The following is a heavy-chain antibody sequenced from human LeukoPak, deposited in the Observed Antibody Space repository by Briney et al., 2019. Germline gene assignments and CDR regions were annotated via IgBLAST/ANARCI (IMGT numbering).Heavy chain of an antibody. CDR3: AKGRGITMVRGVTLFLDY. CDR1: GFTFSSYG. D-gene: IGHD3-10*01. CDR2: ISYDGSNK. V-gene: IGHV3-30*18. J-gene: IGHJ4*02. Sequence: PGGSLRLSCAASGFTFSSYGMHWVRQAPGKGLEWVAVISYDGSNKYYADSVKGRFTISRDNSKNTLYLQMNSLRAEDTAVYYCAKGRGITMVRGVTLFLDYWGQGTLVTVSA.